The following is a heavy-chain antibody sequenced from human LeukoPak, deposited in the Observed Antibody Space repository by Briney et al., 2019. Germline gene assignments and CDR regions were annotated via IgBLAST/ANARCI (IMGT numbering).Heavy chain of an antibody. J-gene: IGHJ4*02. CDR2: INPNGGGT. D-gene: IGHD3-10*01. Sequence: ASVKVSCKASGYTFTGYYMHWVRQAPGQGLEWMGRINPNGGGTNYAQKFQGRVTMTRDTSISTAYMELSRLRSDDTAVYYCARALRITMVRGGGYYFDYWGQGTLVTVSS. V-gene: IGHV1-2*06. CDR1: GYTFTGYY. CDR3: ARALRITMVRGGGYYFDY.